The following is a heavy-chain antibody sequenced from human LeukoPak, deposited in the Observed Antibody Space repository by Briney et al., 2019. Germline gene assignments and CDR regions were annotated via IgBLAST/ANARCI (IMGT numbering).Heavy chain of an antibody. J-gene: IGHJ6*02. CDR2: INPSGGST. CDR1: GYTFTSYY. V-gene: IGHV1-46*01. CDR3: AGGPNSSSEYYYYGMDV. D-gene: IGHD6-6*01. Sequence: ASVKVSCKASGYTFTSYYMHWVRQAPGQGLEWMGIINPSGGSTSYAQKFQGRVTMTRDTSTSTVYMELSSLRSEDTAVYYCAGGPNSSSEYYYYGMDVWGQGTTVTVSS.